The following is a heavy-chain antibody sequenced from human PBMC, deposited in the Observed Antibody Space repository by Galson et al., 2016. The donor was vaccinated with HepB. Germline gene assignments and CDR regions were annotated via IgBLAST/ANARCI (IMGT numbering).Heavy chain of an antibody. J-gene: IGHJ4*02. CDR3: VREFDY. CDR2: ISGDGSRT. CDR1: GFTFSTYW. V-gene: IGHV3-74*01. Sequence: SLRLSCAASGFTFSTYWMHWVRQAPGKGPLWVSGISGDGSRTTCADSVKGRFTISRDNVENTLYLQMNSLRAEDTALYYCVREFDYWGQGTLVTVSS.